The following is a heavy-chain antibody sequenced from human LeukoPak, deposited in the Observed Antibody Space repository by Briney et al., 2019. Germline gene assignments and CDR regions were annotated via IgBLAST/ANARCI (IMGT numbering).Heavy chain of an antibody. Sequence: GGSLRLSCVASGFTFSNYEMNWVRQAPGKGLEWVSYISGSGKTTYYADSVKGGFTISRENAQNSLHLQMNSLRAEDTAVYYCARHSPDYPVDYWGQGTLVTVSS. V-gene: IGHV3-48*03. CDR3: ARHSPDYPVDY. J-gene: IGHJ4*02. D-gene: IGHD4-11*01. CDR2: ISGSGKTT. CDR1: GFTFSNYE.